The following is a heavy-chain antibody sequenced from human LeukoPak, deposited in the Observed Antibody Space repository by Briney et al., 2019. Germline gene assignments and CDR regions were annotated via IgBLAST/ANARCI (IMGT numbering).Heavy chain of an antibody. CDR3: AKGHRGAGTVYFDY. CDR1: GFTFSSYP. D-gene: IGHD1-14*01. Sequence: GGSLRLSCAASGFTFSSYPMTWVRQATGKGLEWVSSISGGGGATYYADSVKRRFTISRDNSKNTLYLQVNSLRAEDTAVYYCAKGHRGAGTVYFDYWGQGTLVTVSS. V-gene: IGHV3-23*01. J-gene: IGHJ4*02. CDR2: ISGGGGAT.